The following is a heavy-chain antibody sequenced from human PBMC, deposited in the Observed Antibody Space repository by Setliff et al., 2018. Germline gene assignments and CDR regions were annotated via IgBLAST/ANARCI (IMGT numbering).Heavy chain of an antibody. CDR1: GYTFTLYY. D-gene: IGHD3-16*01. CDR3: ARDRVWGTLDAFDI. V-gene: IGHV1-2*06. CDR2: INANSGGT. Sequence: ASVKVSCKASGYTFTLYYLHWVRQAPGQGLEWMGRINANSGGTNYAQKFQGRVTMTRDTSISTAYMDRSRLRSDDTAVYYCARDRVWGTLDAFDIWGQGTMVTVSS. J-gene: IGHJ3*02.